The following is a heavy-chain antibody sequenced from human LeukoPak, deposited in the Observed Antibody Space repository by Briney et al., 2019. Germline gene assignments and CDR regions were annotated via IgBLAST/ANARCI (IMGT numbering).Heavy chain of an antibody. D-gene: IGHD3-9*01. V-gene: IGHV1-69*13. J-gene: IGHJ6*03. CDR3: ARTYDILTGYTPDTYYYYYSMDV. Sequence: GASVKVSCKASGGTFSSYVISWVRQAPGQGLEWMGGIIPIFGTANYAQKFHGRVTITEDESTSKAYMELSSLRSEDTAVYYCARTYDILTGYTPDTYYYYYSMDVWGKGTTVTVSS. CDR2: IIPIFGTA. CDR1: GGTFSSYV.